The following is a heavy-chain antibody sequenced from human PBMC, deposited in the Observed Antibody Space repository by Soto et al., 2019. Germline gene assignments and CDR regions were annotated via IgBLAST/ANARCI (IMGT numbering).Heavy chain of an antibody. J-gene: IGHJ6*02. V-gene: IGHV3-13*04. CDR3: ARVTGYSSGWSGMDV. D-gene: IGHD6-19*01. Sequence: EVQLVESGGGLVQPGGSLRLSCAASGFTFSTYDMHWVGQATGKGLEWVSAIGTAGDTYYPGSVKGRFTISRENAKNSLYLQMNSLRAGDTAVYYCARVTGYSSGWSGMDVWGQGTTVIVSS. CDR1: GFTFSTYD. CDR2: IGTAGDT.